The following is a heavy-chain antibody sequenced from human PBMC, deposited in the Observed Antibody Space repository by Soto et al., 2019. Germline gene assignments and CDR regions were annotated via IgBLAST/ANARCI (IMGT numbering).Heavy chain of an antibody. V-gene: IGHV4-31*03. CDR3: ARAVYYYDSSGYYYWFDP. D-gene: IGHD3-22*01. CDR1: GGSISSGGYY. J-gene: IGHJ5*02. Sequence: SETLSLTCTVSGGSISSGGYYWSWIRQHPGKGLEWIGYIYYSGSTYYNPSLKSRVTISVDTSKNQFSLKLSSVTAADTAVYYCARAVYYYDSSGYYYWFDPWGQGTLVTVSS. CDR2: IYYSGST.